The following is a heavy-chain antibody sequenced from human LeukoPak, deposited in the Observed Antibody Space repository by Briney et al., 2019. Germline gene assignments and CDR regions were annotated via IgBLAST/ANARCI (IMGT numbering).Heavy chain of an antibody. J-gene: IGHJ4*02. D-gene: IGHD2-2*01. Sequence: GGSLRLSCAASGITFSTYAMTWVRQAPGKGLEWVSSIRGSGGGTDYADSVKGRFTISRDNSKNTLYLQMNSLRAEDTAVYYCAREGQGYCSSTSCSAYFDCWGQGTLVTVSS. CDR2: IRGSGGGT. CDR1: GITFSTYA. V-gene: IGHV3-23*01. CDR3: AREGQGYCSSTSCSAYFDC.